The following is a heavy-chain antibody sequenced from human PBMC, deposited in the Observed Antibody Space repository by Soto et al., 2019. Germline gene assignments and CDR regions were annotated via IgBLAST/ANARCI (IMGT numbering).Heavy chain of an antibody. V-gene: IGHV3-21*02. CDR3: ARDDGLSSTHVKAFDL. D-gene: IGHD2-2*01. CDR2: ISTTSFYT. CDR1: GFTFSRYY. J-gene: IGHJ3*01. Sequence: EVQLVESGGGLVEPGGSLRLSCAASGFTFSRYYMNWVRQAPGKGLEWVSSISTTSFYTHYADSLKGRFTISRDNAKKLLYLQMNSLRAEDTAVYYCARDDGLSSTHVKAFDLWGQGTKVNVSS.